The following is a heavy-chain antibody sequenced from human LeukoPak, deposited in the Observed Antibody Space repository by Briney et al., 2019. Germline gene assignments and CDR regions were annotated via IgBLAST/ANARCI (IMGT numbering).Heavy chain of an antibody. V-gene: IGHV3-48*03. CDR2: ISSSGSTI. D-gene: IGHD3-22*01. J-gene: IGHJ4*02. CDR1: GFTFSSYE. Sequence: GGSLRLSCTASGFTFSSYEMNWVRQAPGKGLEWVSYISSSGSTIYYADSVKGRFTISRDNAKNSLYLQMNRLRAEDTAVYYCARELQYYYDSSGYHDYWGQGTLVTVSS. CDR3: ARELQYYYDSSGYHDY.